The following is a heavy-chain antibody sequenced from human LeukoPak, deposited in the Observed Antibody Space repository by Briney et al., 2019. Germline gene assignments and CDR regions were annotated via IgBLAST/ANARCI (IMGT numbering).Heavy chain of an antibody. CDR1: GYTFNSYG. J-gene: IGHJ3*02. CDR2: ISAYNGNT. CDR3: ARAMGYYYDSSDAFDI. D-gene: IGHD3-22*01. Sequence: ASVKVSCKASGYTFNSYGISWVRQAPGQGLEWMGWISAYNGNTNYAQKFQGRVTMTTDTSTSTAYVELRSLRSDDTAVYYCARAMGYYYDSSDAFDIWGQGTIVTVSS. V-gene: IGHV1-18*01.